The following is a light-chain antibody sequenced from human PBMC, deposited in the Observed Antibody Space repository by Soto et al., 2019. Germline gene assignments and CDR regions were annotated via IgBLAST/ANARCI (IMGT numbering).Light chain of an antibody. Sequence: DVVMTQSPLALPVTLGQPASISCRSSQSLVYSDGNTYLSWFQQRPGQSPRRLIYKASNRDSGVPDRFSGSGSGTDFTLKISSVEVEDVGVYYCMQGKYWPPITFCQGTRLEI. CDR1: QSLVYSDGNTY. CDR2: KAS. CDR3: MQGKYWPPIT. J-gene: IGKJ5*01. V-gene: IGKV2-30*01.